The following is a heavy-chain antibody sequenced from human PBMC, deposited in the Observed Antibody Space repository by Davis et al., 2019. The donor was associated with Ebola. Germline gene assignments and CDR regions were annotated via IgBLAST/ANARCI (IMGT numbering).Heavy chain of an antibody. Sequence: AASVKVSCKASGYTFSTYYVHWIRQAPGQGLEWMGILNPSGGGTSYAQQFQGRLAMTRDTSTSTLYMELSSLRSDDTAVYYCARGVQNDYFDYWGQGTLVTVSS. J-gene: IGHJ4*02. V-gene: IGHV1-46*01. CDR2: LNPSGGGT. CDR1: GYTFSTYY. CDR3: ARGVQNDYFDY.